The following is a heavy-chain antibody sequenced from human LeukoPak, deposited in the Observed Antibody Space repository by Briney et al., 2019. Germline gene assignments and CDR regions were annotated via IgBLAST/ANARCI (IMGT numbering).Heavy chain of an antibody. Sequence: ASVKVSCKASGYTFTSYAMHWVRQAPGQRLEWMGWINAGNGNTKYSQKFQGRVTITRDTSASTAYMELSSLRSEDTAVYYCARDGYSSGWYNYWGQRTLVTVSS. V-gene: IGHV1-3*01. D-gene: IGHD6-19*01. CDR1: GYTFTSYA. CDR2: INAGNGNT. CDR3: ARDGYSSGWYNY. J-gene: IGHJ4*02.